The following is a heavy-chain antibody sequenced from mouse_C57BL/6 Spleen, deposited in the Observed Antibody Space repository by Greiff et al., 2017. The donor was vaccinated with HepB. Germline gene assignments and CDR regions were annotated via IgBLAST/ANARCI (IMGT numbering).Heavy chain of an antibody. Sequence: QVQLQQSGAELARPGASVKLSCKASGYTFTSYGISWMKQRTGQGLEWIGEIYPRSGNTYYNEKFKGKATLTADKSSSTAYMELRSLTSEDSAVYFCARRGDGYYGGFAYWGQGTLVTVSA. CDR2: IYPRSGNT. D-gene: IGHD2-3*01. J-gene: IGHJ3*01. CDR3: ARRGDGYYGGFAY. V-gene: IGHV1-81*01. CDR1: GYTFTSYG.